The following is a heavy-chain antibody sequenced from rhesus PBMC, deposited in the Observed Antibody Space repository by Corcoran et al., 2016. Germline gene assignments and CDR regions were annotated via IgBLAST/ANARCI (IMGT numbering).Heavy chain of an antibody. CDR1: GGSISSSNW. CDR2: IYGSGEST. CDR3: ASWLELPLES. D-gene: IGHD1-1*01. V-gene: IGHV4-93*01. J-gene: IGHJ6*01. Sequence: QVQLQESGPAVVKPSETLSLTCAVSGGSISSSNWWSWIRQSPGKGREWIGGIYGSGESTEHNPSRKSRGTSTKDTAKKQFALEVSAVTAADTAVYYCASWLELPLESWGQGVVVTVSS.